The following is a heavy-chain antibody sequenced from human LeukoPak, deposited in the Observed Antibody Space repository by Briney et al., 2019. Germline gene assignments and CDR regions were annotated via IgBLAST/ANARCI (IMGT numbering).Heavy chain of an antibody. Sequence: PSETLSLTCTVSGGSMSSYYWSWIRQPPGKGLEWIGYIFYSGSTNYNPSLKSRVTLSVDTSKNQFSLKLGSVTAADTAVYYCARQPYMLGAYYFDYWGQGALVTVSS. CDR1: GGSMSSYY. D-gene: IGHD1-26*01. V-gene: IGHV4-59*08. J-gene: IGHJ4*02. CDR2: IFYSGST. CDR3: ARQPYMLGAYYFDY.